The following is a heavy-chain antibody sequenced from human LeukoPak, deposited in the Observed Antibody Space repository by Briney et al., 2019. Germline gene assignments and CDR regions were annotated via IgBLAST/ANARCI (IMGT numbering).Heavy chain of an antibody. CDR3: ILGLSFRGVNTPYY. V-gene: IGHV3-23*01. CDR1: GFTFSSYA. D-gene: IGHD3-10*01. CDR2: ISGSGGST. J-gene: IGHJ4*02. Sequence: GGSLRLSCAASGFTFSSYAMSWVRQAPGKGLEWVSVISGSGGSTYYADSVTGRFTISRDNSKDTLYLQMNSLRAEDTAVYYCILGLSFRGVNTPYYWGQGTLVTVSS.